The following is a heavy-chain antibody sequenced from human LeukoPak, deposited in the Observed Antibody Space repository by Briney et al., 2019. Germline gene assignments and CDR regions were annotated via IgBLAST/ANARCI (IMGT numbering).Heavy chain of an antibody. CDR2: IVVGSGNT. V-gene: IGHV1-58*01. CDR3: AASRGNYNYYYYMDV. D-gene: IGHD4-23*01. CDR1: GFTFTNSA. Sequence: GTSVKVSCKASGFTFTNSAVQWVRQARGQRLEWIGWIVVGSGNTNYAQKFQERVTVTRDMSTSTAYMELSSLRSEDTAVYYCAASRGNYNYYYYMDVWGKGTTVTVSS. J-gene: IGHJ6*03.